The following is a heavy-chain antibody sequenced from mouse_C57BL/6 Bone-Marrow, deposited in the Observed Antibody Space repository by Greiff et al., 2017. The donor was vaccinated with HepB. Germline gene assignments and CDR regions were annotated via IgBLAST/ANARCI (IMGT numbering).Heavy chain of an antibody. CDR3: ARRYYGSSWYFDV. V-gene: IGHV1-55*01. J-gene: IGHJ1*03. D-gene: IGHD1-1*01. CDR2: IYPGSGST. Sequence: QVQLQQPGAELVMPGASVKLSCKASGYTFTSYWMHWVKQRPGQGLEWIGDIYPGSGSTNYNEKFKSKATLTVDTSSSTAYMQLSSLTSEDSAVYYCARRYYGSSWYFDVWGTGTTVTVSS. CDR1: GYTFTSYW.